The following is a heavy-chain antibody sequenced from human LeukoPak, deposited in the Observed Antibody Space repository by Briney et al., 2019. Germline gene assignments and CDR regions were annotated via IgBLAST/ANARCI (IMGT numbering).Heavy chain of an antibody. Sequence: GGSLRLSCAASGFTFSINDMSWVRQAPGRGLEWVSVSSVSGGATYYADSVKGRFTISRDNSKNTLYLQMNSLRAEDTAVYYCARDGRSSGWYVSGYYYYGMDVWGQGTTVTVSS. CDR2: SSVSGGAT. V-gene: IGHV3-23*01. CDR1: GFTFSIND. D-gene: IGHD6-19*01. J-gene: IGHJ6*02. CDR3: ARDGRSSGWYVSGYYYYGMDV.